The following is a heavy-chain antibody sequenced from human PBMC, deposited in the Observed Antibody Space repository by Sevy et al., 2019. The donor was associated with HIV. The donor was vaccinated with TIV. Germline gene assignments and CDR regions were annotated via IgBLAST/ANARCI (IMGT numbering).Heavy chain of an antibody. J-gene: IGHJ4*02. CDR3: ARDYTRGSCYSRSCALRD. Sequence: SETLSLTCTVSVGSISSYYWSWIRQPAGKGLEWIGRIYTSGSTNYNPSLKSRVTMSVDTSKNQFSLKLSSVTAADTAVYYCARDYTRGSCYSRSCALRDWGQGTLVTVSS. V-gene: IGHV4-4*07. D-gene: IGHD2-15*01. CDR1: VGSISSYY. CDR2: IYTSGST.